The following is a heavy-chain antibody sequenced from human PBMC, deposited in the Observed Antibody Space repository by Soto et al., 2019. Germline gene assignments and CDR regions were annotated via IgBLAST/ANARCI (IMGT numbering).Heavy chain of an antibody. J-gene: IGHJ4*02. CDR3: ARWGTTGGFDL. V-gene: IGHV3-30*19. CDR2: TSYDGNNK. D-gene: IGHD3-16*01. Sequence: QVQLGGPGGAVVQPGTSLKLSVAASGLRFKGFVMHGFRQAPGKGLEWVAFTSYDGNNKDYGDSVKGRFTVSRDNSQNTLHLQMDFLRPEDTALYYCARWGTTGGFDLWGQGTLVSVSS. CDR1: GLRFKGFV.